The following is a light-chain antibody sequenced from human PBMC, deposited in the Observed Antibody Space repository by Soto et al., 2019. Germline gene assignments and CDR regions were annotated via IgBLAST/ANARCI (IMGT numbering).Light chain of an antibody. CDR3: QQRSVCVT. V-gene: IGKV3-11*01. Sequence: DIVLTHSPASLSLSPGERATISCRASQSVTTYLAWYQQKPGQAPRLLIYDGSTRPTGTPARFSGSGSGTDVTLPISSIEPEDSSVYYCQQRSVCVTFGQGTRLEIK. CDR2: DGS. J-gene: IGKJ5*01. CDR1: QSVTTY.